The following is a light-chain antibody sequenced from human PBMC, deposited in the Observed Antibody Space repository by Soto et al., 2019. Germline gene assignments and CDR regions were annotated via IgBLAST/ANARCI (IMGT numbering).Light chain of an antibody. Sequence: QSVLTQPASVSGSPGQSITISCTGASSDVGSYDLVSWYQQHPGKAPKLMIYEVSRRPSGVSNRFSGSKSGNTASLTISGLAAEDEADYYCCSDAGSSTYVVFGGGTKLTVL. V-gene: IGLV2-23*02. CDR1: SSDVGSYDL. J-gene: IGLJ2*01. CDR2: EVS. CDR3: CSDAGSSTYVV.